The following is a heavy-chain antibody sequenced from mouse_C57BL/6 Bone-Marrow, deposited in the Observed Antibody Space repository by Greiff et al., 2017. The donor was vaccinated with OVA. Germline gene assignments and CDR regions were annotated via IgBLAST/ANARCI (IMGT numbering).Heavy chain of an antibody. CDR1: GYTFTDYE. CDR2: IDPETGGT. V-gene: IGHV1-15*01. CDR3: TTYYSNNVGYARDY. D-gene: IGHD2-5*01. Sequence: VQLQQSGAELVRPGASVTLSCKASGYTFTDYEMHWVKQTPVHGLEWIGAIDPETGGTAYNQKFKGKAILTADKSSSTAYMELRSLTSEDSAVYYCTTYYSNNVGYARDYWGQGTSVTVSS. J-gene: IGHJ4*01.